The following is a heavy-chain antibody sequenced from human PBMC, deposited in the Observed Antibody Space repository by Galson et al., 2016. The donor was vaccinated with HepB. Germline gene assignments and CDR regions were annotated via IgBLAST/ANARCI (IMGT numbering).Heavy chain of an antibody. V-gene: IGHV3-30*18. CDR3: AKNWNYVIRGSDYYTMDI. CDR2: ISYDDNNY. D-gene: IGHD1-7*01. CDR1: GFIFTSYA. J-gene: IGHJ6*02. Sequence: LRLSCAASGFIFTSYAMHWVRQAPGKGLEWVAVISYDDNNYYYADFVKGRFTISRDNSKSTLYLQMNSLRAEDTAVYYCAKNWNYVIRGSDYYTMDIWGQGTTVTVSS.